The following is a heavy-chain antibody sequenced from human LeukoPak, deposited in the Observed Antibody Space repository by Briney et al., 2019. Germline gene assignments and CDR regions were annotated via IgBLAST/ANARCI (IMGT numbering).Heavy chain of an antibody. CDR1: GFTFSSYA. Sequence: GGSLRLSCAASGFTFSSYAMHWVRQAPGKGLEWVAVISYDGSNKYYADSVKGRFTISRDNSKNTLYLQMNSLRAEDTAVYYCAKDDCSSTSCYGDYWGQGTLVTVSS. CDR3: AKDDCSSTSCYGDY. V-gene: IGHV3-30-3*01. D-gene: IGHD2-2*01. CDR2: ISYDGSNK. J-gene: IGHJ4*02.